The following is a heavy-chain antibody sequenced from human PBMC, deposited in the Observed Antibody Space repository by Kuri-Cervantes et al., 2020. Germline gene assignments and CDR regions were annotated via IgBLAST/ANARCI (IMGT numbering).Heavy chain of an antibody. CDR3: TRDQWAPGVSDFDY. CDR2: ISAYNGNT. Sequence: ASVKVSCKASGGTFSSYAISWVRQAPGQGLEWMGWISAYNGNTNYAQKLQGRVTMTRDTSTSTAYLELRSLTSDDTAVYYCTRDQWAPGVSDFDYWGQGTLVTVSS. J-gene: IGHJ4*02. D-gene: IGHD5/OR15-5a*01. CDR1: GGTFSSYA. V-gene: IGHV1-18*01.